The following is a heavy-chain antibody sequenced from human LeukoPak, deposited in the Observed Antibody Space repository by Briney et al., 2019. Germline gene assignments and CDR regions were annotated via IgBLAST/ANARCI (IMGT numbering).Heavy chain of an antibody. J-gene: IGHJ4*02. V-gene: IGHV1-2*02. CDR1: GYTFTGYY. CDR2: INPNSGGT. Sequence: ASVKVSCKASGYTFTGYYMHWVRQAPGQGLEWMGWINPNSGGTNYAQKFQGRVTMTRDTSISTAYMELSRLRSDDTAVYYCARGLGIGRFGELHFDYWGQGTLVTVSS. CDR3: ARGLGIGRFGELHFDY. D-gene: IGHD3-10*01.